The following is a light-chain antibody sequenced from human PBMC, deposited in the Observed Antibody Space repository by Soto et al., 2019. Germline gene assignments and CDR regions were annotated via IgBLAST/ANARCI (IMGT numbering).Light chain of an antibody. CDR3: QQLRMYPST. V-gene: IGKV1-9*01. CDR2: AAS. J-gene: IGKJ4*01. CDR1: HSISSY. Sequence: TQSPSAVSATVRDRVTLTCRASHSISSYLSWYQQKPGEAPKLLIYAASTLYGGVPSRFSGSGSGTDFALTITSLQAEDFATYYCQQLRMYPSTFGGGAKVDI.